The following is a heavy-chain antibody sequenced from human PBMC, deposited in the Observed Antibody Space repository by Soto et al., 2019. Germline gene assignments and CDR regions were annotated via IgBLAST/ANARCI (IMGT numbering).Heavy chain of an antibody. Sequence: QITLKESGPTLVKPTQTLTLTCTFSGFSLTTRGVGVGWIRQPPGKALECLALIYWDDDKRYSPSLQSRLSITKDTSKNQVVLTMTNVDPVDTATYYCAHIPKYYQYDWFAPWGQGTLVSVSS. CDR3: AHIPKYYQYDWFAP. CDR2: IYWDDDK. J-gene: IGHJ5*02. D-gene: IGHD3-16*01. V-gene: IGHV2-5*02. CDR1: GFSLTTRGVG.